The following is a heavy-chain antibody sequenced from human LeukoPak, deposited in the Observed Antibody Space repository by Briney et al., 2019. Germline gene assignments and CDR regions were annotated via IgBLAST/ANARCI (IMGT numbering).Heavy chain of an antibody. J-gene: IGHJ4*02. CDR3: ARMSGDGHNFMSY. CDR2: VYSGGST. CDR1: GFTVSSNY. D-gene: IGHD5-24*01. V-gene: IGHV3-53*01. Sequence: GGSLRLSCAASGFTVSSNYMSWVRQAPGKGLEWVSVVYSGGSTYYADSVKGRFTISRDISKNMLYLQINSLRAEDTAVYYCARMSGDGHNFMSYRGQGTLVTVSS.